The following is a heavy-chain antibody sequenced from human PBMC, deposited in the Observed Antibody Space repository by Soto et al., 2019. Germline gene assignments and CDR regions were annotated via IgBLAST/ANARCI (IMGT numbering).Heavy chain of an antibody. J-gene: IGHJ3*02. CDR2: IIADSGNT. Sequence: ASVKVSCKTSEYGFSSYTIHWVRQAPGQRLEWMGWIIADSGNTKYSQTFQDRLTITRDTSASTVYMDLSSLRSEDTAVYYCAKLGFCGGDPCYPLDSWGQGTKVTVSS. CDR1: EYGFSSYT. V-gene: IGHV1-3*01. CDR3: AKLGFCGGDPCYPLDS. D-gene: IGHD2-21*01.